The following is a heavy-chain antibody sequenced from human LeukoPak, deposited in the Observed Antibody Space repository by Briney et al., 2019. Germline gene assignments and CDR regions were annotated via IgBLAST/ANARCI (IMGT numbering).Heavy chain of an antibody. CDR1: GFTFSNAW. CDR3: TSFGGDFWSGYPYYFDY. D-gene: IGHD3-3*01. CDR2: IKSKTDGGTT. Sequence: GGSLRPSCAASGFTFSNAWMSWVRQAPGKGLEWVGRIKSKTDGGTTDYAAPVKGRFTISRDDSKNTLYLQMNSLKTEDTAVYYCTSFGGDFWSGYPYYFDYWGQGTLVTVSS. J-gene: IGHJ4*02. V-gene: IGHV3-15*01.